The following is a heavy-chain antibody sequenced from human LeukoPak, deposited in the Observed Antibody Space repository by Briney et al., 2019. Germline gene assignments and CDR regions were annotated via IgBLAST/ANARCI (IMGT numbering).Heavy chain of an antibody. D-gene: IGHD5-24*01. V-gene: IGHV4-31*03. Sequence: SQTLSLTCTVSGGSISSGGYYWSWLRQHPGTGLEWIGYIYYSGSTYYNPSLKSRVTISVDTSKNQFSLKLSSVTAADTAVYYCARDRGEGWLQSFDYWGQGTLVTVSS. CDR3: ARDRGEGWLQSFDY. CDR2: IYYSGST. J-gene: IGHJ4*02. CDR1: GGSISSGGYY.